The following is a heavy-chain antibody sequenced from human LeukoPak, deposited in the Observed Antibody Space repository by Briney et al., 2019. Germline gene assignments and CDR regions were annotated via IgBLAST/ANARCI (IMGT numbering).Heavy chain of an antibody. CDR1: GYTFTGYY. CDR3: ATVRPPSYCSGGSCYVSWFDP. Sequence: GASVKVSCKASGYTFTGYYMHWVRQAPGKGLEWMGGFDPEDGETIYAQKFQGRVTMTEDTSTDTAYMELSSLRSEDTAVDYCATVRPPSYCSGGSCYVSWFDPWGQGTLVTVSS. CDR2: FDPEDGET. V-gene: IGHV1-24*01. J-gene: IGHJ5*02. D-gene: IGHD2-15*01.